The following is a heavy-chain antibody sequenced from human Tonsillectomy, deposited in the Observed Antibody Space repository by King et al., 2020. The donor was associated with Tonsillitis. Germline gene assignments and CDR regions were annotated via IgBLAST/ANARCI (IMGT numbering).Heavy chain of an antibody. CDR3: ARGRRSGYDTELFDP. J-gene: IGHJ5*02. CDR2: IYYSGST. V-gene: IGHV4-31*03. Sequence: QLQESGPGLVKPSQTLSLTCTVSGGSISSGGYYWSWIRQHPGKGLEWIGYIYYSGSTYYNPSLKSRVTISVDTSKNQFSLKLSSVTAADTAVYYCARGRRSGYDTELFDPWGQGTLVTVSS. D-gene: IGHD3-3*01. CDR1: GGSISSGGYY.